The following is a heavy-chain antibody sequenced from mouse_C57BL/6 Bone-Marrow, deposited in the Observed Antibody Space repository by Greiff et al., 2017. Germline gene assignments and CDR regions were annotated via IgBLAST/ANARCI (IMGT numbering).Heavy chain of an antibody. CDR3: ARDSSVLDY. D-gene: IGHD2-12*01. V-gene: IGHV14-3*01. CDR2: IDPANGNT. Sequence: EVQLQQSVAELVRPGASVKLSCTASGFNIKNTYMPWVKQRPEQGLEWIGRIDPANGNTKYAPKFQGKATITADTSSITAYLQLSSLTSEDTAICYCARDSSVLDYWGQGTTLTVSS. CDR1: GFNIKNTY. J-gene: IGHJ2*01.